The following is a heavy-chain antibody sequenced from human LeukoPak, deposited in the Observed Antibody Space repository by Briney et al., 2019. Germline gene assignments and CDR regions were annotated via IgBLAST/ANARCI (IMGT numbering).Heavy chain of an antibody. CDR1: GDSISSSSYY. J-gene: IGHJ6*03. D-gene: IGHD6-6*01. V-gene: IGHV4-61*01. CDR3: ARGGGLDYYYYYMDV. CDR2: SGST. Sequence: SETLSLTCTVSGDSISSSSYYWSCIRQPPGKGLEWIGYSGSTNYNPSLKSRVTISVDTSKNQFSLKLSSVTAADTAVYYCARGGGLDYYYYYMDVWGKGTTVTISS.